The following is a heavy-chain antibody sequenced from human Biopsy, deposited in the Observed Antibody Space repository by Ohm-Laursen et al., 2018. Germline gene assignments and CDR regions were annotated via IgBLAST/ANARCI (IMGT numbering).Heavy chain of an antibody. CDR1: GGSFSGYY. V-gene: IGHV4-34*01. D-gene: IGHD3-10*01. J-gene: IGHJ5*02. CDR3: ARGTNYYGSGRNRHWFDP. CDR2: INDSGRT. Sequence: GTLSLTCGVYGGSFSGYYCSWIRHPPGKGLEWIGEINDSGRTNYNPSLRSRVTSSVDTSKNQSSLKLSSVTAADTAVYYCARGTNYYGSGRNRHWFDPWGQGTQVTVSS.